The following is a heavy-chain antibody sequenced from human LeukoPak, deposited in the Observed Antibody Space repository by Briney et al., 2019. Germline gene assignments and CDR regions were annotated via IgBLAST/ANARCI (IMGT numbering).Heavy chain of an antibody. CDR3: ARVWGLSGGY. CDR2: INPNSGGT. V-gene: IGHV1-2*02. D-gene: IGHD3-10*01. J-gene: IGHJ3*01. CDR1: GYTFTRYY. Sequence: ASVKVSCKASGYTFTRYYMHWVGQAPGQGREWMGWINPNSGGTNYAQKFQGRVTMTRDTSISTAYMELSRLRSDDTAVYYCARVWGLSGGYWGQGTMVTVSS.